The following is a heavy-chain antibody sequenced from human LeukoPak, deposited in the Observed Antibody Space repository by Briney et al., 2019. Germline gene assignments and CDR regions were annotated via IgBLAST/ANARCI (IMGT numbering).Heavy chain of an antibody. V-gene: IGHV3-48*02. CDR1: GFTFSSYS. Sequence: PGGSLRLSCAASGFTFSSYSMNWVRQAPGKGLEWVSYISSSSSTIYYADSVKGRFTISRDNAKNSLYLQMNSLRDEDTAVYYCARDLAVSYDFWSGYYDSPGFDYWGQGTLVTVS. CDR3: ARDLAVSYDFWSGYYDSPGFDY. CDR2: ISSSSSTI. J-gene: IGHJ4*02. D-gene: IGHD3-3*01.